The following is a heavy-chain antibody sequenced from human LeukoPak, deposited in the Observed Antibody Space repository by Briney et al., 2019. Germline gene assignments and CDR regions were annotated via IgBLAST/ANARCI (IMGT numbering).Heavy chain of an antibody. V-gene: IGHV3-48*03. J-gene: IGHJ4*02. D-gene: IGHD6-19*01. CDR3: ARDGSGWYDY. CDR2: ISSSGSTR. CDR1: GLTFSRYE. Sequence: GGSLRLSCAASGLTFSRYELNWVRQAPGKGLEWVSYISSSGSTRYYADSVKGRFTISRDNAKNSLYLQMNSLRAEDTGVYYCARDGSGWYDYWGQGILVTVSS.